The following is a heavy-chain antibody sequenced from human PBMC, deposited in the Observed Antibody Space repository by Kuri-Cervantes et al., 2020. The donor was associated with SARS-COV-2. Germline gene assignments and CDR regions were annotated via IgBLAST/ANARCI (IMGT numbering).Heavy chain of an antibody. CDR1: GFTFDDYT. V-gene: IGHV3-43*01. J-gene: IGHJ4*02. D-gene: IGHD5-12*01. CDR3: AKDMAYSGYDYHLDY. Sequence: GESLKISCAASGFTFDDYTMHWVRQAPGKGLEWVSLISWDGGSTYYADSVKGRLTISRDNSKNSLYLQMNSLRTEDTALYYCAKDMAYSGYDYHLDYWGQGTLVTVSS. CDR2: ISWDGGST.